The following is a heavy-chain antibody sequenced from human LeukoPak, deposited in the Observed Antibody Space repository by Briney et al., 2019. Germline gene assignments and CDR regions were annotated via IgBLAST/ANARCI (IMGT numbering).Heavy chain of an antibody. CDR1: GFTFSSYA. CDR2: ISNDGSNK. Sequence: GGSLRLSCAASGFTFSSYAMHWVRQAPGKGLEWVVVISNDGSNKYYADSVKGRFTISRDNSKNTLYLQMNSLRAEDTALYYCAKDDVYCGGGNCFGDLGSWGQGTLVTVSS. CDR3: AKDDVYCGGGNCFGDLGS. J-gene: IGHJ5*01. D-gene: IGHD2-15*01. V-gene: IGHV3-30-3*01.